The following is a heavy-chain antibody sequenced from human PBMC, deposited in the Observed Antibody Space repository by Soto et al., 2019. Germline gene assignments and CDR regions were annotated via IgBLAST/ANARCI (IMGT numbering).Heavy chain of an antibody. V-gene: IGHV4-34*01. J-gene: IGHJ4*02. Sequence: QAQLQQWGAGLLKTSETLSITCAVYGGSFSGYYWRWIRQPPGKGLEWIGEINHSGSNNYNPSLTSRITISVDTFKTQFSLMLGAVTAADTAVYYCARRGYSYGNLNRRREAIDYWGQGTLVTVSS. D-gene: IGHD5-18*01. CDR3: ARRGYSYGNLNRRREAIDY. CDR2: INHSGSN. CDR1: GGSFSGYY.